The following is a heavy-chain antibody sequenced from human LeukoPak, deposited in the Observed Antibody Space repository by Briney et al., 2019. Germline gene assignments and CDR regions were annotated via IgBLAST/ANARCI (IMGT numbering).Heavy chain of an antibody. D-gene: IGHD6-6*01. CDR2: IIPIFGST. Sequence: ASVKVSCKASVGTFSSYAISWVRQAPGQGLEWMGGIIPIFGSTDYAQKFQGRVTITTDESTSTAYMELSSLRSEDTAVYYCARRRRSSSGHYYYYYMDVWGKGTTVTVSS. CDR1: VGTFSSYA. CDR3: ARRRRSSSGHYYYYYMDV. J-gene: IGHJ6*03. V-gene: IGHV1-69*05.